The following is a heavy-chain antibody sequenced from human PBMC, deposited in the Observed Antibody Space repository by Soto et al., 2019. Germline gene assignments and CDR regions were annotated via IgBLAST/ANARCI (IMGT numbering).Heavy chain of an antibody. J-gene: IGHJ1*01. V-gene: IGHV3-66*01. CDR3: ARDKIPDILTGYYDEH. CDR2: IYSGGST. D-gene: IGHD3-9*01. Sequence: ETLSLTCTVSGGSISSNYMSWVRQAPGKGLEWVSVIYSGGSTYYADSVKGRFTISRDNSKTTLYLQMNSLRAEDTAVYYCARDKIPDILTGYYDEHWGQGTLVTVSS. CDR1: GGSISSNY.